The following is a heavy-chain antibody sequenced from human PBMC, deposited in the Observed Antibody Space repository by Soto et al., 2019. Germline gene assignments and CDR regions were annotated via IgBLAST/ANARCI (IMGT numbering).Heavy chain of an antibody. J-gene: IGHJ4*02. D-gene: IGHD6-19*01. V-gene: IGHV4-31*03. CDR2: IYYSGST. Sequence: ASETLSLTCTVSGGSISSGGDYWSWIRQHPGKGLEWIGYIYYSGSTYYNPSLKSRVTISVDTSKNQFSLKLSSVTAADTAVYYCASFSLYVGGPDSSGWYNYWGQGTLVTVS. CDR1: GGSISSGGDY. CDR3: ASFSLYVGGPDSSGWYNY.